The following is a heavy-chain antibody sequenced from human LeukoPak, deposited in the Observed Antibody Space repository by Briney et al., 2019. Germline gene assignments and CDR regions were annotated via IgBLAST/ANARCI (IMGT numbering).Heavy chain of an antibody. CDR2: IKQDGSEK. Sequence: GGSLRLSCAASGFTFNTYAMSWVRQAPGKGLEWVANIKQDGSEKLYVESVKGRFTISRDNAKNSLYLQMNSLRAEDTAVYYCARDVMAGAPGADYWGQGTLVTVSS. CDR3: ARDVMAGAPGADY. CDR1: GFTFNTYA. J-gene: IGHJ4*02. D-gene: IGHD1-26*01. V-gene: IGHV3-7*01.